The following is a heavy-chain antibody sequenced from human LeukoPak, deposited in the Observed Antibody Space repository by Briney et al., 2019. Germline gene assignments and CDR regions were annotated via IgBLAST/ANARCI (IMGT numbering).Heavy chain of an antibody. D-gene: IGHD6-13*01. J-gene: IGHJ6*02. CDR2: ISGSGGST. CDR1: GFTFSNFA. CDR3: AKSQSSGWSYNYYYGMDV. V-gene: IGHV3-23*01. Sequence: GGSLRLSCAASGFTFSNFAMSWVRQAPGKGLEWVSAISGSGGSTYFADSVKGRFAISRDNSKYTLDLQMNSLRAEDTAIYYCAKSQSSGWSYNYYYGMDVWGQGTTVTVPS.